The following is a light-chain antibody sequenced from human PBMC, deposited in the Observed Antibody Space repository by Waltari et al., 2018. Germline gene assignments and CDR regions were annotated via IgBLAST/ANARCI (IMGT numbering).Light chain of an antibody. CDR3: AVWDDSLTGSWV. CDR1: KSNIRGNY. CDR2: RNE. Sequence: QSVLTQPPSVSGNPGQRVTISCSGSKSNIRGNYVPWYQQFPGTAPKLLIYRNEQRPSGVPDRFSGSRSGTSASLAISGLRSGDEADYYCAVWDDSLTGSWVFGGGTKVTVL. J-gene: IGLJ3*02. V-gene: IGLV1-47*01.